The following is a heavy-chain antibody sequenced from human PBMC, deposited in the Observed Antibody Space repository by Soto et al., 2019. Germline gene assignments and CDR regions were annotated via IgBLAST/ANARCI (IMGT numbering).Heavy chain of an antibody. CDR3: ARDTPRITFGGVSYYYGMDV. Sequence: GGSLRLSCAASKFTFSTYAMTWVRQAPGKGLEWVSDISGSGDNTYYADSVKGRFTISRDNSKSTLYLQMNSLRAEDTAVYYCARDTPRITFGGVSYYYGMDVWGQGTTVTVSS. V-gene: IGHV3-23*01. CDR2: ISGSGDNT. CDR1: KFTFSTYA. J-gene: IGHJ6*02. D-gene: IGHD3-16*01.